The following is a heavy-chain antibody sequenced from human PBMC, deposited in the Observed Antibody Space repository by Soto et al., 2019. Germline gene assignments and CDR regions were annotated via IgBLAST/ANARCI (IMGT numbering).Heavy chain of an antibody. CDR1: GGSISSSSYY. CDR2: IYYSGST. D-gene: IGHD6-6*01. J-gene: IGHJ6*02. Sequence: SETLSLTCTVSGGSISSSSYYWGWIRQPPGKGLEWIGSIYYSGSTYYNPSLKSRVTISVDTSKNQFSLKLSSVTAADTAVYYCARCGIAARLTSYYGMDVWGQGTTVTVSS. V-gene: IGHV4-39*01. CDR3: ARCGIAARLTSYYGMDV.